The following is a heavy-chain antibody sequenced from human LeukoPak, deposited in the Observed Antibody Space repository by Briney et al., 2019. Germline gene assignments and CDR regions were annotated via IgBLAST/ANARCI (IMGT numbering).Heavy chain of an antibody. CDR2: INHSGST. CDR1: GYYISSGYY. D-gene: IGHD1-26*01. J-gene: IGHJ3*02. V-gene: IGHV4-38-2*02. Sequence: PSETLSLTCTVSGYYISSGYYWSWIRQPPGKGLEWIGEINHSGSTNYNPSLKSRVTISVDTSKNQFSLKLSSVTAADTAVYYCANLSGSYAAGAFDIWGQGTMVTVSS. CDR3: ANLSGSYAAGAFDI.